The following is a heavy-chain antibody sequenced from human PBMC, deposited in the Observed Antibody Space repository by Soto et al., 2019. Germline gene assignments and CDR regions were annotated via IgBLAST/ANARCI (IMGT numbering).Heavy chain of an antibody. D-gene: IGHD3-22*01. CDR3: ARDGLGFYYDSSGLDY. J-gene: IGHJ4*02. CDR2: ISADNGNT. Sequence: ASVKVSCKASGYTFTSYAIDWVRQAPGQRLEWMGWISADNGNTNYAQKLQGRVTMTTDTSTSTAYMELRSLRSDDTAVYYCARDGLGFYYDSSGLDYWGQGTLVTVSS. CDR1: GYTFTSYA. V-gene: IGHV1-18*01.